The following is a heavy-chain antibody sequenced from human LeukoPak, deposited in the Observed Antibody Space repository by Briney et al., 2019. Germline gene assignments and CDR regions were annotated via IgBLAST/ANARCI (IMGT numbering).Heavy chain of an antibody. CDR2: IYPGDSDT. Sequence: GESLNISCKGSGYSFTSYWIGWVRQMPGKGLEWMGIIYPGDSDTRYSPSFQGQVTISADKSISTAYLQWSSLKASDTAMYYCARTYSSSWYYYYGMDVWGQGTTVTVSS. CDR1: GYSFTSYW. D-gene: IGHD6-13*01. CDR3: ARTYSSSWYYYYGMDV. J-gene: IGHJ6*02. V-gene: IGHV5-51*01.